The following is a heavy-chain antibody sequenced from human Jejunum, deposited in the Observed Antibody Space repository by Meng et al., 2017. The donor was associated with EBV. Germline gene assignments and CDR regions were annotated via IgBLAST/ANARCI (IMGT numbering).Heavy chain of an antibody. CDR2: ISSSGSHT. D-gene: IGHD5-24*01. J-gene: IGHJ4*02. Sequence: ELQLVESGGXLVKAAGFLXHFCVASGFTFNRYSMNWFRQAPGKGLEWVSSISSSGSHTYYADSTKGRVTISRDNAKDSVYLQLNSLSDEDTAVYYCARLRGDGGGSDYWGQGTLVTVSS. V-gene: IGHV3-21*01. CDR1: GFTFNRYS. CDR3: ARLRGDGGGSDY.